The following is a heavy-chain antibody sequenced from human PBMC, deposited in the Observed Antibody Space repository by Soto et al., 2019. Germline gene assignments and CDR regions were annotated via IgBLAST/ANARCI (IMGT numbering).Heavy chain of an antibody. J-gene: IGHJ4*02. Sequence: ASVKVPCKASGYTFTSYYMHWVRQAPGQGLEWMGIINPSGGSTSYAQKLQGRVTMTRDTSTSTVYMELSSLRSEDTAVYYCARDLFSVGSSWHAFDYWGQGTLVTVSS. CDR1: GYTFTSYY. D-gene: IGHD6-13*01. CDR2: INPSGGST. V-gene: IGHV1-46*03. CDR3: ARDLFSVGSSWHAFDY.